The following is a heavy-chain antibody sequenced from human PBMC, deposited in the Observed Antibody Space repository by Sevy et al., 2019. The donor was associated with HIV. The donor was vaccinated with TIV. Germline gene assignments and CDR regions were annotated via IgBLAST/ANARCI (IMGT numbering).Heavy chain of an antibody. CDR2: ISYEAGNTK. CDR1: GLTFSSHA. J-gene: IGHJ4*02. D-gene: IGHD5-12*01. CDR3: AKGIGYSGYETDY. Sequence: GGSLRLSCAASGLTFSSHAMHWVRQAPGKGLEWVAVISYEAGNTKYYSESVKGRFTISRDNSKNTLYLQMNSLRAEDTAVFYCAKGIGYSGYETDYWGQGTLVTVSS. V-gene: IGHV3-30-3*01.